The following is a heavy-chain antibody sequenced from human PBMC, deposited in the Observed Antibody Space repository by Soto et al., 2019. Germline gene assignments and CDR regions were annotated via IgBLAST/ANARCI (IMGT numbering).Heavy chain of an antibody. V-gene: IGHV1-3*01. CDR1: GYTFTSYA. CDR2: INAGNGNT. CDR3: ARERVYDYVWGSYRSPGDVDY. J-gene: IGHJ4*02. D-gene: IGHD3-16*02. Sequence: ASVKVSCKASGYTFTSYAVHWVRQAPGQRLEWMGWINAGNGNTKYSQKFQGRVTITRDTSASTAYMELSSLRSEDTAVYYCARERVYDYVWGSYRSPGDVDYWCQGTLVTVSS.